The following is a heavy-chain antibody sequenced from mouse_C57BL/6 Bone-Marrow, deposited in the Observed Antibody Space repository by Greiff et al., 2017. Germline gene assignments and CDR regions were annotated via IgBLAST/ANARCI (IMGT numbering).Heavy chain of an antibody. V-gene: IGHV10-1*01. D-gene: IGHD2-4*01. CDR3: VGHDYDYDARYWDCDV. Sequence: EVQVVESGGGLVRPKGSLKLSCAASGFSFNPSAMNWVRQAPGKGLEWVARIRSKSNNYATYYADSVKDRITIARDTSESMLYLQMNNLKTEDTAIDYCVGHDYDYDARYWDCDVWGTGTTVTVSS. CDR1: GFSFNPSA. CDR2: IRSKSNNYAT. J-gene: IGHJ1*03.